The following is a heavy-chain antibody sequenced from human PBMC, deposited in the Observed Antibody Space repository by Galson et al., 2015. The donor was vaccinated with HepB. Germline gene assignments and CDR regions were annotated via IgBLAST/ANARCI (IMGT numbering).Heavy chain of an antibody. CDR2: IRSKAYGGTT. Sequence: SLRLSCATSGFTFGDYVMSWFRQAPGKGLEWVSFIRSKAYGGTTGYAASVKGRFTISRDDSKSIAYLQMNSLKTEDTAVYYCTRLYSSTWYGFDYWGQGTLVTVSS. J-gene: IGHJ4*02. CDR1: GFTFGDYV. D-gene: IGHD6-13*01. CDR3: TRLYSSTWYGFDY. V-gene: IGHV3-49*03.